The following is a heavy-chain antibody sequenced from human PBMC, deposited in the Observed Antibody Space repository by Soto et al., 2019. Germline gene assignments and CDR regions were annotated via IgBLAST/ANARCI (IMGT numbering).Heavy chain of an antibody. V-gene: IGHV1-2*04. CDR2: INPNSGGT. Sequence: ASVKVSCTASGYTFTGYYIHWVRQAPGQGLEWMGWINPNSGGTNYAQKFQGWVTMTRDTSISTAYMELSRLRSDDTAVYYCARATASWLPYLFGYWGQGTLVTVSS. D-gene: IGHD5-12*01. CDR3: ARATASWLPYLFGY. CDR1: GYTFTGYY. J-gene: IGHJ4*02.